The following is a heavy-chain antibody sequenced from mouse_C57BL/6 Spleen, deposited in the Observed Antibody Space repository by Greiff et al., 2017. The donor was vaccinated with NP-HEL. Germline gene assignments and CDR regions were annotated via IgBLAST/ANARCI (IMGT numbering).Heavy chain of an antibody. V-gene: IGHV1-22*01. CDR3: ARPDYPYYGSSYDWYFDV. CDR1: GYTFTDYN. CDR2: INPNNGGT. D-gene: IGHD1-1*01. Sequence: EVQLQQSGPELVKPGASVKMSCKASGYTFTDYNMHWVKQSHGKSLEWIGYINPNNGGTSYNQKFKGKATLTVNKSSSTAYMELRSLTSEDSAVYYCARPDYPYYGSSYDWYFDVWGTGTTVTVSS. J-gene: IGHJ1*03.